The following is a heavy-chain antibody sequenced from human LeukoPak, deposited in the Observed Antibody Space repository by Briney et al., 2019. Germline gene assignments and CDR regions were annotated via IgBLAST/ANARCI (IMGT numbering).Heavy chain of an antibody. CDR1: GYTFTNYY. V-gene: IGHV1-46*01. J-gene: IGHJ6*03. CDR3: ARTLIPARRYYYYMDV. Sequence: GASVKVSCKASGYTFTNYYIHWVRQAPGLGLEWMGVINPSGGSTSYAQKFQGRVTMTRDMSTSTVYMELSSLRSEDTAVYYCARTLIPARRYYYYMDVWGKGTTITVSS. CDR2: INPSGGST. D-gene: IGHD6-6*01.